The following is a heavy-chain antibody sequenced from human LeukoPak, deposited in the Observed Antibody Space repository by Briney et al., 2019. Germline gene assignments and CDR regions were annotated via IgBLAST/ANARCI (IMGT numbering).Heavy chain of an antibody. CDR3: ARDDRTTVNDY. J-gene: IGHJ4*02. V-gene: IGHV4-39*07. CDR1: GGSFSSSSYY. D-gene: IGHD4-17*01. Sequence: SETLSLTCTVSGGSFSSSSYYWGWIRQPPGKGLEWIGSIYYSGSTYYNPSLKSRVTISVDTSKNQFSLKLSSVTAADTAVYYCARDDRTTVNDYWGQGTLVTVSS. CDR2: IYYSGST.